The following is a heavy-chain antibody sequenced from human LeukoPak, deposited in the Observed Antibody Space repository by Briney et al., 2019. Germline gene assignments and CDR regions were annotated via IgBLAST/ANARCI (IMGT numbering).Heavy chain of an antibody. CDR2: INSDGSST. D-gene: IGHD3-3*01. CDR1: GFTFSSYW. CDR3: AREPQYDFWSGTNYYGMDV. V-gene: IGHV3-74*01. J-gene: IGHJ6*02. Sequence: GGSLRLSCAASGFTFSSYWMHWVRQAPGKGLVWVSRINSDGSSTSYADSVEGRFTISRDNAKNTLYLQMNSLRAEDTAVYYCAREPQYDFWSGTNYYGMDVWGQGTTVTVSS.